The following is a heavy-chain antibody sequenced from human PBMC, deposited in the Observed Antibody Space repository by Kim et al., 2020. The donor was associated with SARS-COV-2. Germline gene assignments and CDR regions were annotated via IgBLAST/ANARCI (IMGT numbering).Heavy chain of an antibody. Sequence: TKYGQKVQGKVIMTTDTYTKTAYMELWSLRSDDTAMYYCARGAYGDVSFDYWGQGTLVTVSS. CDR2: T. D-gene: IGHD4-17*01. J-gene: IGHJ4*02. V-gene: IGHV1-18*01. CDR3: ARGAYGDVSFDY.